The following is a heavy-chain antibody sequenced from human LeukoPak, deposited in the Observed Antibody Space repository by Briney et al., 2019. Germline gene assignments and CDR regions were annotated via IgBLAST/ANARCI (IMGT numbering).Heavy chain of an antibody. CDR1: GIHLCSFS. J-gene: IGHJ4*02. V-gene: IGHV3-48*01. D-gene: IGHD3-3*01. CDR2: ISSSSICI. Sequence: GGLLRVSRVASGIHLCSFSVHWVRQYPGKGLEWVSYISSSSICIYYADSVKGRVTISRDHANNSRYLQMNSLRAEGSAVYYCARDGFDLCSGYPTTVDYWGERSLVTVSS. CDR3: ARDGFDLCSGYPTTVDY.